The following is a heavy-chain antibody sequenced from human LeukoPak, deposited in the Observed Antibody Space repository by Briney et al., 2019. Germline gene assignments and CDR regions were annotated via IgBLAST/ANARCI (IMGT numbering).Heavy chain of an antibody. CDR2: IYYSGST. CDR1: GGSISSGGYY. J-gene: IGHJ5*02. D-gene: IGHD6-13*01. V-gene: IGHV4-31*03. Sequence: SETLSRTCTVSGGSISSGGYYWSWIRQHPGKGLEWIGYIYYSGSTYYNPSLKSRVTISVDTSKNQFSLKLSSVTAADTAVYYCARVIAAAGYNWFDPWGQGTLVTVSS. CDR3: ARVIAAAGYNWFDP.